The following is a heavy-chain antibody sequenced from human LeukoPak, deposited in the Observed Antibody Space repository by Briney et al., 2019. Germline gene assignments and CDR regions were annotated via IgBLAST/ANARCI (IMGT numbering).Heavy chain of an antibody. D-gene: IGHD3-10*01. CDR2: INPSGGST. CDR1: GYTFTSYY. J-gene: IGHJ4*02. CDR3: AREGGEGFGEPVDSFDY. Sequence: ASVKVSCKASGYTFTSYYMHWVRQAPGQGLEWMGIINPSGGSTSYAQKFQSRVTMTRDTSTSTVYMELSSLRSEDTAVYYCAREGGEGFGEPVDSFDYWGQGTLVTVSS. V-gene: IGHV1-46*01.